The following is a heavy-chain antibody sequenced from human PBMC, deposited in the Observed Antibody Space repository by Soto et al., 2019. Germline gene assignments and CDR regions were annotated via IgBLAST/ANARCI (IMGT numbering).Heavy chain of an antibody. CDR2: IIPIFATA. D-gene: IGHD3-22*01. V-gene: IGHV1-69*13. J-gene: IGHJ4*02. CDR1: GGTFSTYA. CDR3: ARQFDSDTSGYYYAY. Sequence: SVKVSCKASGGTFSTYAISWVRQAPGQGLEWMGGIIPIFATANYAQKFQGRVTITADESTSTAYTELSSLRSEDTAVYYCARQFDSDTSGYYYAYWGQGTLVTVSS.